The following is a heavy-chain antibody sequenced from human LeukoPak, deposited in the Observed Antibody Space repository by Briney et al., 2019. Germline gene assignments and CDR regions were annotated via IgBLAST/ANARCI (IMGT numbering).Heavy chain of an antibody. Sequence: SETLSLTCTVSGGSISSGGYYWSWIRQPPGKGPEWIGYIYYSGSSKYNPSLQSRVTISADTSRNQFSLKLSSVTAADTAVYYCARVPDYGGVSFFDYWGQGTLVTVSS. CDR3: ARVPDYGGVSFFDY. CDR2: IYYSGSS. D-gene: IGHD4/OR15-4a*01. CDR1: GGSISSGGYY. J-gene: IGHJ4*02. V-gene: IGHV4-61*08.